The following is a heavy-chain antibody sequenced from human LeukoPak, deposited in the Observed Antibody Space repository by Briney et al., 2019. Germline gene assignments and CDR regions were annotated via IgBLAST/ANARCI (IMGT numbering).Heavy chain of an antibody. D-gene: IGHD6-19*01. CDR2: INHSGST. J-gene: IGHJ5*02. Sequence: SETLSLTCAVYGGSFSGYYWSWIRQPPGKGLEWIGEINHSGSTNYNPSLKSRVTISVDTSKNQFSLKLSSVTAADTAVYYCARVVLAPPATRLTGIAVAVGWFDPWGQGTLVTVSS. V-gene: IGHV4-34*01. CDR1: GGSFSGYY. CDR3: ARVVLAPPATRLTGIAVAVGWFDP.